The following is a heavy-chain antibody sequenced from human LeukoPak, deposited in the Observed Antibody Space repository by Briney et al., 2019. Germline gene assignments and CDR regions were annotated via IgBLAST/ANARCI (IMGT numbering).Heavy chain of an antibody. CDR2: ISYDGSNK. CDR1: GFTFSDYY. D-gene: IGHD3-16*02. Sequence: PGGSLRLSCAASGFTFSDYYMSWVRQAPGKGLEWVAVISYDGSNKYYADSVKGRFAISRDNSKNTLYLQMNSLRAEDTAVYYCAKDDDYIWGSYRRYYYMDVWGKGTTVTVSS. V-gene: IGHV3-30*18. CDR3: AKDDDYIWGSYRRYYYMDV. J-gene: IGHJ6*03.